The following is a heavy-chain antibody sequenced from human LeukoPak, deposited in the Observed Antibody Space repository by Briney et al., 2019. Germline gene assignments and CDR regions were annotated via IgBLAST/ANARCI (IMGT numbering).Heavy chain of an antibody. V-gene: IGHV1-69*13. CDR2: IIPIFGTA. CDR1: GGTFSSYA. J-gene: IGHJ4*02. D-gene: IGHD6-13*01. Sequence: SVKVSCKAPGGTFSSYAISWVRQAPGQGLEWMGGIIPIFGTANYAQKFQGRVTITADESTSTAYMELSSLRSEDTAVYYCASGIAAAGLFDYWGQGTLVTVSS. CDR3: ASGIAAAGLFDY.